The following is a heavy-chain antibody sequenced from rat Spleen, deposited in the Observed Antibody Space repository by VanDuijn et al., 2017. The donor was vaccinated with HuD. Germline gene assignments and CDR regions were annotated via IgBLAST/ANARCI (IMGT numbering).Heavy chain of an antibody. CDR2: MWSHGDT. V-gene: IGHV2-32*01. J-gene: IGHJ2*01. CDR3: TREANSPGITFDY. Sequence: QVQLKESGPGLVQPSQTLSLTCTVSGFSLTTYHVHWVRQSPGKGLEWMGVMWSHGDTSYNSALKSRLSISWDSSKSQFYLKMNSLQTDDTAIYYCTREANSPGITFDYWGQGVMVTVSS. D-gene: IGHD1-4*01. CDR1: GFSLTTYH.